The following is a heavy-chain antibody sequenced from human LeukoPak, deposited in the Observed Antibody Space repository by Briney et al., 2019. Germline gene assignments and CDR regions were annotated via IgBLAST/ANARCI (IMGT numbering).Heavy chain of an antibody. CDR1: GGSISSYY. CDR2: IYYSGST. V-gene: IGHV4-59*01. CDR3: ARADRGYDSSGYRYYYYYCMDV. J-gene: IGHJ6*03. D-gene: IGHD3-22*01. Sequence: PSETLSLTCTVSGGSISSYYWSWIRQPPGKGLEWIGYIYYSGSTNYNPSLKSRVTISVDTSKNQFSLKLSSVTAADTAVYYCARADRGYDSSGYRYYYYYCMDVWGKGTTVTVSS.